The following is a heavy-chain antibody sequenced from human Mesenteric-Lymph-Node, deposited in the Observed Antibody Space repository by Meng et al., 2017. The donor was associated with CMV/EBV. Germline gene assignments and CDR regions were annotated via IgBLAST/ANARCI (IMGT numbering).Heavy chain of an antibody. CDR2: LSHDEIDE. CDR3: ARDAATVGTHPPDY. CDR1: EFTFSSYT. Sequence: GGSLRLSCAASEFTFSSYTMHWVRQAPGKGLEWVSVLSHDEIDEYYADSVKGRFTVSRDNSKNTLFLQMNNLTAEDTALYYCARDAATVGTHPPDYWGQGTLVTVSS. V-gene: IGHV3-30*04. D-gene: IGHD4-23*01. J-gene: IGHJ4*02.